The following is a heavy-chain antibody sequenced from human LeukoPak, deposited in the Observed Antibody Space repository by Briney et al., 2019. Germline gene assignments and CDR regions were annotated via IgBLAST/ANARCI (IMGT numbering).Heavy chain of an antibody. CDR3: ARDEGGRKRPRNDY. CDR2: INPSGGST. J-gene: IGHJ4*02. V-gene: IGHV1-46*01. Sequence: ASVKVSCKASGGTFSSYAISWVRQAPGQGLEWMGIINPSGGSTSYAQKFQGRVTMTRDTSTSTVYMELSSLRSDDTAVYYCARDEGGRKRPRNDYWGQGTLVTVSS. CDR1: GGTFSSYA. D-gene: IGHD3-16*01.